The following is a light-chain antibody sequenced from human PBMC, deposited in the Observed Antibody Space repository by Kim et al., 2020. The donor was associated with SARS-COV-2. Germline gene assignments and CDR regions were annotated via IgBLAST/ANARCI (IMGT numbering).Light chain of an antibody. J-gene: IGLJ1*01. V-gene: IGLV2-14*03. CDR2: EVN. Sequence: GQSITISCTVTRSDVGGYNYVAWYQQQPGKAPKVMIYEVNNRPSGVSSRFSGSKSGNTASLTISGLQTGDEADYYCISYSSIGTYVFGTGTKVTVL. CDR1: RSDVGGYNY. CDR3: ISYSSIGTYV.